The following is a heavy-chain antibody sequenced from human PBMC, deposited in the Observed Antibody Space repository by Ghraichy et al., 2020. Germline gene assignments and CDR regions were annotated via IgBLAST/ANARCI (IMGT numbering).Heavy chain of an antibody. D-gene: IGHD6-13*01. V-gene: IGHV3-7*01. J-gene: IGHJ4*02. CDR2: IQQDGSET. Sequence: GGSLRLSCAASGFTFSSYWMTWVRQAPGKGLEWVANIQQDGSETYYVDSVKGRFTISRDNAKSSLYLQMDSLRAEDTAVYYCARGRGIDDYWGQGTLVTVSS. CDR1: GFTFSSYW. CDR3: ARGRGIDDY.